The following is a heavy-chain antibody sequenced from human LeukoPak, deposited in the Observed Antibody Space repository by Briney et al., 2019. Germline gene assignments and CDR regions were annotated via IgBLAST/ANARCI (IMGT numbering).Heavy chain of an antibody. CDR3: ARELGYCSGGSCYGWFDP. Sequence: PSETLSLTCTVSGGSISSYYWSWLRQPPGKGLEWIGYIYYSGSTNYNPSLKSRVTISVDTSKNQFSLKLSSVTAADTAVYYCARELGYCSGGSCYGWFDPWGQGTLVTVSS. J-gene: IGHJ5*02. D-gene: IGHD2-15*01. CDR1: GGSISSYY. CDR2: IYYSGST. V-gene: IGHV4-59*01.